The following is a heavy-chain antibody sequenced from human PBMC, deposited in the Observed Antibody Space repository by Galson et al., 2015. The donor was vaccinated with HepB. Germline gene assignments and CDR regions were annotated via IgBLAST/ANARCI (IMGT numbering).Heavy chain of an antibody. CDR1: GGSINSGSYY. Sequence: TLSLTCTVSGGSINSGSYYWSWIRQPAGKGLEWIGRIHSRGDTNYNPSLKSRVSMSIDTSKNQFSLELNSVTAADTAFYFCVRGSGTYYNPLNVWGKGTTVTVSP. J-gene: IGHJ6*04. CDR2: IHSRGDT. V-gene: IGHV4-61*02. CDR3: VRGSGTYYNPLNV. D-gene: IGHD3-10*01.